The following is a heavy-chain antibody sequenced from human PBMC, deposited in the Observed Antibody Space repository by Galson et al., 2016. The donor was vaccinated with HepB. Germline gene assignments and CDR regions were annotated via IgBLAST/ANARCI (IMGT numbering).Heavy chain of an antibody. V-gene: IGHV4-61*02. J-gene: IGHJ6*04. CDR3: AREFEMIVGVSFTSDYYYYGMDV. CDR1: GGSISDGSYY. Sequence: LSLTCTVSGGSISDGSYYWTWIRQPAGKGLEWVGRIYTSGSTNYNPSLTSRIAISIDTCKNQFSLKLTSVTAADTAVYYCAREFEMIVGVSFTSDYYYYGMDVWGKGTTVTVSS. D-gene: IGHD3-3*01. CDR2: IYTSGST.